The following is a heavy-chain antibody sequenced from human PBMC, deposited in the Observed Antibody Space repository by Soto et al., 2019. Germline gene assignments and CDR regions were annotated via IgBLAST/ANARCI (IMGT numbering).Heavy chain of an antibody. CDR3: ASPRVGIVVVPAADLGYYYGMDV. D-gene: IGHD2-2*01. J-gene: IGHJ6*02. V-gene: IGHV1-69*06. CDR1: GGTFSSYA. Sequence: KVSCKASGGTFSSYAISWVRQAPGQGLEWMGGIIPIFGTANYAQKFQGRVTITADKSTSTAYMELSSLRSEDTAVYYCASPRVGIVVVPAADLGYYYGMDVWGQGTTVTVSS. CDR2: IIPIFGTA.